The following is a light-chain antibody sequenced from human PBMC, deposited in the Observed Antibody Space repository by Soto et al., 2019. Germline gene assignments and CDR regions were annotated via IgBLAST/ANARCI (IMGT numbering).Light chain of an antibody. J-gene: IGLJ1*01. Sequence: SYELNQPHSVSVATGPTARMTRGGKNIGSKSVHWYQQKPGQASVLVVYDDSDRPSGSPERFSGSNSGNTATLTISRVEAGDEADYYCQVWDSSSDHGVFGTGTKATVL. CDR3: QVWDSSSDHGV. CDR2: DDS. V-gene: IGLV3-21*02. CDR1: NIGSKS.